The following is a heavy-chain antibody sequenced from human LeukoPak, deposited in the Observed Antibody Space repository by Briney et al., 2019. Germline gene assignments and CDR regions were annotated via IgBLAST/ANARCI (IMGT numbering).Heavy chain of an antibody. V-gene: IGHV3-48*02. J-gene: IGHJ4*02. CDR2: IDTQSQTV. D-gene: IGHD6-19*01. CDR1: GVTFNTYY. CDR3: AGGGDNGWAIDN. Sequence: GGSLRLSCTVSGVTFNTYYMNWVRQAPGKGLEWISYIDTQSQTVYYADSMRGRFTISRDNAKNSLYLQIYSLRDEDTALYYCAGGGDNGWAIDNWGQGTLVIVSS.